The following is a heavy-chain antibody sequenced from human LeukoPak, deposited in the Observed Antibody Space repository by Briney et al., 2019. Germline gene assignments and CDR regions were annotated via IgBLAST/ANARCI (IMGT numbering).Heavy chain of an antibody. J-gene: IGHJ6*02. CDR1: A. CDR3: PRAFDSSGYYYYYYGMDV. CDR2: ISYDGSNK. Sequence: AMHXXRQXXGKGLEGVAVISYDGSNKYYADSVKGRFTISRDNSKNTLYLQMNSLRAEDTAVYYCPRAFDSSGYYYYYYGMDVWGQGTTVTVSS. D-gene: IGHD3-22*01. V-gene: IGHV3-30-3*01.